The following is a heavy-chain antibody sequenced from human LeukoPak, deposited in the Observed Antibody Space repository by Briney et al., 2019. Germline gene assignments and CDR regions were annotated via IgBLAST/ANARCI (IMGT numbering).Heavy chain of an antibody. J-gene: IGHJ4*02. CDR3: ATSRTFDY. Sequence: PGGSLRLSCAASGFPFSSYAMNWVRQAPGKGLEWVANIKQDGTEKYYVDSVKGRFTISRDNAKNSLYLRMNSLTAEDTAVYYCATSRTFDYWGQGTVATVSS. V-gene: IGHV3-7*01. CDR1: GFPFSSYA. CDR2: IKQDGTEK. D-gene: IGHD1-7*01.